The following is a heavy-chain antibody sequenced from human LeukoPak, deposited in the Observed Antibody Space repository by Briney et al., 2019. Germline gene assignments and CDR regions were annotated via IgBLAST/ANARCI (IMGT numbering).Heavy chain of an antibody. Sequence: GGTLRLSCAASGFTFSSYAMSWVRQAPGKGLEWVSAISGSGGSTYYADSVKGRFTISRDNSKNTLYLQLNNLRVEDTAVYYCAKARDNTNYLGYYYGLDVWGQGTTVTVSS. V-gene: IGHV3-23*01. J-gene: IGHJ6*02. CDR3: AKARDNTNYLGYYYGLDV. D-gene: IGHD2-8*01. CDR2: ISGSGGST. CDR1: GFTFSSYA.